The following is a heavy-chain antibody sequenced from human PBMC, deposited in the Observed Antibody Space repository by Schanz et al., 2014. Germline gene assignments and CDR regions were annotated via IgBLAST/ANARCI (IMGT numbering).Heavy chain of an antibody. CDR1: GFTFSSYS. D-gene: IGHD1-26*01. CDR3: ARGGSGSHYHLDY. Sequence: EVQLVESGGGLVQPGGSLRLSCTASGFTFSSYSMNWVRQAPGKGLEWVSYVSRSTPDIYYADSVKGRFTISRDNSKNTLYLQMKSLRAEDTGLYFCARGGSGSHYHLDYWGQGTLVTVSS. V-gene: IGHV3-48*01. CDR2: VSRSTPDI. J-gene: IGHJ4*02.